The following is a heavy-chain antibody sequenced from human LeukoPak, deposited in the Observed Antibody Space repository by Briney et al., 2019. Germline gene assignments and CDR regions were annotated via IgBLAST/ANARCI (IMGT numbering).Heavy chain of an antibody. J-gene: IGHJ4*02. CDR2: ISYSGRI. Sequence: SQTLSLTCTVSGGPISSHYWSWIRQPPGEGLEWIGYISYSGRINYNPSLKSRVTLSLDTSKNQFSLTLTSVTAADTAVYYCARGAGWWDYWGQGTLVTVSS. CDR3: ARGAGWWDY. V-gene: IGHV4-59*11. CDR1: GGPISSHY. D-gene: IGHD2-15*01.